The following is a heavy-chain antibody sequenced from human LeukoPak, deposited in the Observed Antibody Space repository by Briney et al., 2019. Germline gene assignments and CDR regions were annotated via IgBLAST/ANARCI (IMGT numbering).Heavy chain of an antibody. CDR2: IKQDRSEK. J-gene: IGHJ6*03. CDR1: GFTFSNYW. D-gene: IGHD3-10*01. CDR3: ARANQDGSGSYYNYYYYYYMDV. V-gene: IGHV3-7*01. Sequence: PGGSLRLSCAASGFTFSNYWMSWVRQAPGKGLEWVANIKQDRSEKYYVDSVKGRFTISRDNAKNSLYLQMNSLRAEDTAVYYCARANQDGSGSYYNYYYYYYMDVWGKGTTVTVSS.